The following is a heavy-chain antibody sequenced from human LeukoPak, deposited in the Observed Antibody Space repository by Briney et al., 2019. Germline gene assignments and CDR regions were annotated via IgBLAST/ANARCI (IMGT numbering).Heavy chain of an antibody. CDR3: ARTLQYYDIVTGYYNWFDP. CDR2: LYFSGST. CDR1: GGSINSYY. J-gene: IGHJ5*02. D-gene: IGHD3-9*01. Sequence: SETLSLTCTVSGGSINSYYWSWSRQPPGKGLEWIGYLYFSGSTNYNPSLKSRVTMSVDTSKNQFSLKLSSVTAADTAVYYCARTLQYYDIVTGYYNWFDPWGQGTLVTVSS. V-gene: IGHV4-59*01.